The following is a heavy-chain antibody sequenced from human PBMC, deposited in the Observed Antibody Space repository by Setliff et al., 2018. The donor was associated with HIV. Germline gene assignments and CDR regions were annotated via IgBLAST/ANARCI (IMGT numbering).Heavy chain of an antibody. Sequence: ASVKVSCKASADTFTNCLINWVRQAPGQGLEWMGWMNPNSGNTGYAQTFQGRVSMTRDTSTTTAYLELSSLRSEDTAVYYCAKVRAPSHVWRSYAAFDSWGQGTLVTVSS. V-gene: IGHV1-8*02. CDR1: ADTFTNCL. D-gene: IGHD3-16*01. CDR2: MNPNSGNT. J-gene: IGHJ4*02. CDR3: AKVRAPSHVWRSYAAFDS.